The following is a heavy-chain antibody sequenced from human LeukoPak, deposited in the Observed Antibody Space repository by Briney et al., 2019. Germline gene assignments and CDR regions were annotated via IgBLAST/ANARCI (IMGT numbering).Heavy chain of an antibody. V-gene: IGHV3-43*02. CDR1: GFTFDDYA. CDR3: AKDIKLWFPLEGHGMDV. Sequence: GGSLSLSCAASGFTFDDYAMHWVRQAPGKGLEWVSLISGDGGSTYYADSVKGRFTISRDTSKNSLYLQMNSLRTEDTALYYCAKDIKLWFPLEGHGMDVWGQGTTVTVSS. J-gene: IGHJ6*02. CDR2: ISGDGGST. D-gene: IGHD5-18*01.